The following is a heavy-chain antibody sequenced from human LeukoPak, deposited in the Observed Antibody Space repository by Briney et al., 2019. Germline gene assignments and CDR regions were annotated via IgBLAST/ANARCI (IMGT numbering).Heavy chain of an antibody. V-gene: IGHV1-69*13. J-gene: IGHJ3*02. Sequence: GASVKVSCKASGGTFSSYAISWVRQAPGQGLEWMGGIIPIFGTANYAQKFQGRVTITADESTSTAYMELSSLRSEDTAVYYCAREMGSIDFWGGYRNAFDIWGQGTIVTVSS. CDR1: GGTFSSYA. CDR3: AREMGSIDFWGGYRNAFDI. CDR2: IIPIFGTA. D-gene: IGHD3-3*01.